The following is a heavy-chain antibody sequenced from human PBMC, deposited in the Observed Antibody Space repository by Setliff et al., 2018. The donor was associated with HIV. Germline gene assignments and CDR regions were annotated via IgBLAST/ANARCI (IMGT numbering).Heavy chain of an antibody. Sequence: VGSLRLSCAASGFTFSPYWMHWVRQAPGKGLVWVSRINSDGTSTTYADSVKGRFTISRDNAKNTLYLQMNSLRAEDTAVYYCARDLSYDYDRSSDTFDYWGQGMLVTVSS. D-gene: IGHD3-22*01. CDR2: INSDGTST. V-gene: IGHV3-74*03. CDR1: GFTFSPYW. CDR3: ARDLSYDYDRSSDTFDY. J-gene: IGHJ4*02.